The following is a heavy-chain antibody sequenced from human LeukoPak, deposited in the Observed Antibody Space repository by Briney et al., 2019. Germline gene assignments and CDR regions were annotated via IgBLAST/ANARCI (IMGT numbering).Heavy chain of an antibody. D-gene: IGHD3-22*01. CDR1: GYSFTNYW. J-gene: IGHJ4*02. V-gene: IGHV5-51*01. Sequence: GESLKISCKGSGYSFTNYWIGWVRQMPGKGLKWMGIIYPGDSDIRYSPSFQGQVTISADKSISTAYLQWSSLMASDTAMYFCARFDDASSGFYYYDYWGQGTLVTVSS. CDR3: ARFDDASSGFYYYDY. CDR2: IYPGDSDI.